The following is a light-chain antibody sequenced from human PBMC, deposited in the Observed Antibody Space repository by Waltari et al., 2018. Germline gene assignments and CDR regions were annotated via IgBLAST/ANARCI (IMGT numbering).Light chain of an antibody. V-gene: IGKV3-11*01. CDR3: QQRRNWPLT. J-gene: IGKJ4*01. CDR1: QSIHNY. Sequence: DIALTQSPATLSLSPGESATLSCRASQSIHNYLAWYQQKPGQAPRLLIHDTSNRATGISARFSGSGFGTDFPLTISSLEPEDFAVYYCQQRRNWPLTFGGGTKVEIK. CDR2: DTS.